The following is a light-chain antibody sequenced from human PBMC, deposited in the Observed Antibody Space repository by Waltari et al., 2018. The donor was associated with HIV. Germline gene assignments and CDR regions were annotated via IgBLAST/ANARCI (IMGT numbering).Light chain of an antibody. V-gene: IGLV2-8*01. CDR1: GSDVGDNDY. CDR2: EVS. J-gene: IGLJ2*01. Sequence: QSALTQPPSASGSPGQSVTISCTGTGSDVGDNDYVSWYQQHPGKAPKVMIYEVSKRPSGVPDRISGSKSGNTASLTVSGLQAEDEADYFCTSYAGRDNLVFGGGTKLTV. CDR3: TSYAGRDNLV.